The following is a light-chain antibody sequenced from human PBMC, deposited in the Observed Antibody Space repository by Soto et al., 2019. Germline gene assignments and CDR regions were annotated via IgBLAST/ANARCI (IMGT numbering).Light chain of an antibody. CDR1: NIGSKS. V-gene: IGLV3-21*04. CDR3: QVWDSSSAHVV. J-gene: IGLJ2*01. Sequence: SYELTQPPSVSVAPGKTARISCGGNNIGSKSVHWYQRKPGQAPVLVIYSDPDLPSVITERFSGSISGNTATLTISRVEAGDEADYYCQVWDSSSAHVVFGGGTKLTVL. CDR2: SDP.